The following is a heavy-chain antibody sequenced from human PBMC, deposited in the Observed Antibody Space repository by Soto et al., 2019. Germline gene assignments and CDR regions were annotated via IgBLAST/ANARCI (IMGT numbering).Heavy chain of an antibody. CDR1: GGSIRSSIYY. CDR3: ARRYGASFDY. J-gene: IGHJ4*02. V-gene: IGHV4-61*01. Sequence: SETLSLTCTVSGGSIRSSIYYWSWIRQPPGKGLEWIGYIYYSGSTNYNPSLKSRVTISVDTSKNQFSLKLSSVTAADTAVYYCARRYGASFDYWGQGTLVTVSS. D-gene: IGHD4-17*01. CDR2: IYYSGST.